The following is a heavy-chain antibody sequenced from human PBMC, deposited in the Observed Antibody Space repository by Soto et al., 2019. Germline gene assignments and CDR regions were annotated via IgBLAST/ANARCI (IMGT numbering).Heavy chain of an antibody. D-gene: IGHD1-7*01. J-gene: IGHJ4*02. CDR1: GFTFSSYS. CDR2: ISSSSSYI. V-gene: IGHV3-21*01. Sequence: GGSLRLSCAASGFTFSSYSMNWVRQAPGKGLEWVSSISSSSSYIYYADSVKGRFTISRDNAKNSLYLQMNSLRAEDTAVYYCARAERLYNWNYAIDYWGQGTLVTVS. CDR3: ARAERLYNWNYAIDY.